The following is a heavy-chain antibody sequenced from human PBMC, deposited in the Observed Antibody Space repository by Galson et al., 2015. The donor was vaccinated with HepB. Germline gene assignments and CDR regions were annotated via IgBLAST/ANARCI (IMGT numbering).Heavy chain of an antibody. CDR3: AKDLASSWRGYSFDY. V-gene: IGHV3-23*01. Sequence: SLRLSCAASGFTFSSYAMSWVRQAPGKGLEWVSAISGSGGSTYYADSVKGRFTISRDNSKNTLYLQMNSLRAEDTAVYYCAKDLASSWRGYSFDYWGQGTLVTVSS. D-gene: IGHD5-18*01. CDR2: ISGSGGST. J-gene: IGHJ4*02. CDR1: GFTFSSYA.